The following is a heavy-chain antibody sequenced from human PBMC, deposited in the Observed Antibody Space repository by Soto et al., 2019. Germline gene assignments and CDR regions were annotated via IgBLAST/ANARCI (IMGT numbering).Heavy chain of an antibody. V-gene: IGHV3-33*01. CDR2: IWYDRNNK. CDR1: GVIFTDC. J-gene: IGHJ4*02. Sequence: PGPALRVSFAASGVIFTDCWHCVRQPPGKGLEGVAVIWYDRNNKYYADSVKGRFTISRDNPKNTLYLQMNSLRAEDTAVYYCARDSGRDYFDYWGQGTLVTVSS. CDR3: ARDSGRDYFDY.